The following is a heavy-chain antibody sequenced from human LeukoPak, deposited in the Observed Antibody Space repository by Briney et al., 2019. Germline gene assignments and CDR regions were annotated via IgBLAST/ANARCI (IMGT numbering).Heavy chain of an antibody. Sequence: GGSLRFSSAASGFTFSSYAMSWDRQAPGKGLKWVSAISGSGGSTDYADSVKGRFTISRDNSKNTLYLQMNSLRAEDTAVYYCAKGRFLEWLPPYYFDYWGQGTLVTVSS. J-gene: IGHJ4*02. CDR2: ISGSGGST. CDR3: AKGRFLEWLPPYYFDY. CDR1: GFTFSSYA. D-gene: IGHD3-3*01. V-gene: IGHV3-23*01.